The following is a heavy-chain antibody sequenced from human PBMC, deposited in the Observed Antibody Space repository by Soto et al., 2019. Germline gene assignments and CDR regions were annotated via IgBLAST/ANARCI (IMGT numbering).Heavy chain of an antibody. D-gene: IGHD7-27*01. CDR1: GGSFSGYY. V-gene: IGHV4-34*01. CDR2: INHSGST. J-gene: IGHJ4*02. CDR3: ARGWGRIFDY. Sequence: QVQLQQWGAGLLKPSETLSLTCAVYGGSFSGYYWNWIRQPPGKGLEWIGEINHSGSTNYTPSLKTRATLSVDASKNQFSLKLSSVTAADTAVYYCARGWGRIFDYWGQGTLVTVSS.